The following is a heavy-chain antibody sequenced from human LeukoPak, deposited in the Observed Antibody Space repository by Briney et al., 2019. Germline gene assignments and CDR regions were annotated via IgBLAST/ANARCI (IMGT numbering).Heavy chain of an antibody. Sequence: GGSLRLSCAAPGFTFSDYYMSWIRQAPGKGLEWVAFIRYDGSNKYYADSVKGRFTISRDNSKNTLYLQMNSLRAEDTAVYYCAKSRGSGYYPNDYWGQGTLVTVSS. CDR1: GFTFSDYY. CDR3: AKSRGSGYYPNDY. J-gene: IGHJ4*02. V-gene: IGHV3-30*02. D-gene: IGHD3-22*01. CDR2: IRYDGSNK.